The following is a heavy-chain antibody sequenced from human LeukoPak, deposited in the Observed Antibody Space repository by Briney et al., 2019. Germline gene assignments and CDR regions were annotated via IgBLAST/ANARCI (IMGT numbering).Heavy chain of an antibody. V-gene: IGHV3-7*03. CDR2: IKLDGSEK. CDR1: GFTFGKYW. D-gene: IGHD3/OR15-3a*01. CDR3: ARDQYDTWSRRGNFDS. J-gene: IGHJ4*02. Sequence: GGSLRLSCVASGFTFGKYWMSWVRQAPGKGLEWVANIKLDGSEKNYVDSVKGRFTISRDNTKNSLYLQMNSLRAEDTAVFYCARDQYDTWSRRGNFDSWGQGTLVIISS.